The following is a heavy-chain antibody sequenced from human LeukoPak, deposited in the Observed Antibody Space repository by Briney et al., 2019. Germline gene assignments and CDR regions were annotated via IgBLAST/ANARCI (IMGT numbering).Heavy chain of an antibody. D-gene: IGHD4-11*01. CDR2: ISTDASRT. V-gene: IGHV3-74*01. CDR1: GFTFSSYW. Sequence: GGSLRLSCAGSGFTFSSYWMHWVRQAPGKGLVWVSRISTDASRTNYADSVKSRFTISRDNAKDTLYLQMNSLRAEDTAVYYCTGHHQAYSRTYWGQGTLVTVSS. CDR3: TGHHQAYSRTY. J-gene: IGHJ4*02.